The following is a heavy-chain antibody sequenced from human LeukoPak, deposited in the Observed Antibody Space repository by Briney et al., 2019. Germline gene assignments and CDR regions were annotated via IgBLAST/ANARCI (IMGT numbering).Heavy chain of an antibody. Sequence: GESLKISCKGSGYRFTNYWIGWVRQMPGKGLEWMGIIYPGDSETRYSPSFQGQVTIAADKSISTAYLQWSSLKASDTAMYYCARRRDLYSGSYYPFDYWGQGTLVTVSS. CDR2: IYPGDSET. D-gene: IGHD1-26*01. CDR1: GYRFTNYW. V-gene: IGHV5-51*01. J-gene: IGHJ4*02. CDR3: ARRRDLYSGSYYPFDY.